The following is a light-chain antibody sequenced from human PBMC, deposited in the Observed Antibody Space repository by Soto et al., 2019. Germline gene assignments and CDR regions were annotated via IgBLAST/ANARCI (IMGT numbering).Light chain of an antibody. J-gene: IGKJ1*01. Sequence: DLQMTQSPSSLSASVGDRVTITCRASQSISSYLNWYQQKPGKAPKLLIYAASSLQSGVPSRFSGSGSGTDFTLTISSLQPEDFATYYCQEYMAFGQGTKVEIK. V-gene: IGKV1-39*01. CDR2: AAS. CDR3: QEYMA. CDR1: QSISSY.